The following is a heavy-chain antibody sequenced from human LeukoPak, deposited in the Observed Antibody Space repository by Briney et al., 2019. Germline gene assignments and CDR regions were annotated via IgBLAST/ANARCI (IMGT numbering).Heavy chain of an antibody. D-gene: IGHD4-23*01. CDR3: ASGNSTSPGKF. CDR2: IYTSGST. Sequence: SETLSLTCTVSGGSISSGSYYWSWIRQPAGKGLEWIGRIYTSGSTNYNPSLKSRVTISVDTSKNQFSLKLSSVTAADTAVYYCASGNSTSPGKFWGQGTLVTVSS. J-gene: IGHJ4*02. CDR1: GGSISSGSYY. V-gene: IGHV4-61*02.